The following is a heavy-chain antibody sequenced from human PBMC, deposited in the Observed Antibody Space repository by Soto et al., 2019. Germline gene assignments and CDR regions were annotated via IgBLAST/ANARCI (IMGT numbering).Heavy chain of an antibody. CDR3: ARDSYSSSWETSDYYYYYMDV. J-gene: IGHJ6*03. Sequence: SETLSLTCTVSGGSISSGGYYWSWIRQHPGKGLEWIGYIYYSGSTYYNPSLKSRVTISVDTSKNQFSLKLSSVTAADTAVYYCARDSYSSSWETSDYYYYYMDVWGKGTTVTVSS. CDR1: GGSISSGGYY. CDR2: IYYSGST. V-gene: IGHV4-31*03. D-gene: IGHD6-13*01.